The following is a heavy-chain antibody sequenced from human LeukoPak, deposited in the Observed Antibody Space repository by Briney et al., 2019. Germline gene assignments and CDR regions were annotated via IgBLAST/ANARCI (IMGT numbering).Heavy chain of an antibody. CDR2: ISAYNGNT. J-gene: IGHJ4*02. CDR1: GYTFTSYG. V-gene: IGHV1-18*01. CDR3: ARIGLLWFAVLVGLIDN. D-gene: IGHD3-10*01. Sequence: ASVKVSCKASGYTFTSYGISWVRQAPGQGLEWMGWISAYNGNTNYAQKLQGRVTMTTDTSTSTAYMELRSLRSDDTPVYYCARIGLLWFAVLVGLIDNWGQGTLVTVSS.